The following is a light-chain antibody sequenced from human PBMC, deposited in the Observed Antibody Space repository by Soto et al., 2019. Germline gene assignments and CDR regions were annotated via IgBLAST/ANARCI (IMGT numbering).Light chain of an antibody. Sequence: QSVLTQAPSASASLGASVNLTCTLTGGHSTYSIGWHQQQPQRGPRFLMRLNSDGSHSKGDGIPDRFSGSSSGAERFLTISRLQSEDEADYYCQTGGRGIVVFGGGTKLTVL. CDR1: GGHSTYS. CDR2: LNSDGSH. CDR3: QTGGRGIVV. V-gene: IGLV4-69*02. J-gene: IGLJ2*01.